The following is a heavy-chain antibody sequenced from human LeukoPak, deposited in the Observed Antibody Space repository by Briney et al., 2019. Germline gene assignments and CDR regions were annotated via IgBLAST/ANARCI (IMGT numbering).Heavy chain of an antibody. V-gene: IGHV3-74*01. CDR2: ISSDGRST. D-gene: IGHD2-15*01. CDR1: GFTFSSYW. Sequence: GGSLRLSCAASGFTFSSYWIHWVRQAPGEGLVWVSRISSDGRSTTYADSVKGRFTISRDNAKNTLYLQMNSLRAEDTAVYYCARSATHYYYFYMDVWGKGTTVTVSS. CDR3: ARSATHYYYFYMDV. J-gene: IGHJ6*03.